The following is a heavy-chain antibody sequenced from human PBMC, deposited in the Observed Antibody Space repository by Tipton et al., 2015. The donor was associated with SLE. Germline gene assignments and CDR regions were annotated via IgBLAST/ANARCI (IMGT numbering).Heavy chain of an antibody. CDR2: INPSGST. CDR3: ARRSDDYSNWFDP. J-gene: IGHJ5*02. CDR1: GGSFSGYY. V-gene: IGHV4-34*01. Sequence: TLSLTCAVYGGSFSGYYWSWIRQPPGKGLEWIGEINPSGSTKYNPSLRSRVTISVDTSKNQFSLKLSSVTAADTAVYYCARRSDDYSNWFDPWGQGTQVTVSS. D-gene: IGHD4-11*01.